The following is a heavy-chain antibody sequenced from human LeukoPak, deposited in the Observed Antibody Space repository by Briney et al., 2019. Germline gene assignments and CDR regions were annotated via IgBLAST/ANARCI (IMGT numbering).Heavy chain of an antibody. D-gene: IGHD3-10*01. V-gene: IGHV3-23*01. CDR3: AESASQRGVIPLLDY. J-gene: IGHJ4*02. CDR2: ISGSGGST. CDR1: GFTFSSYA. Sequence: GGSLRLSCAASGFTFSSYAMSWVRQAPGKGLEWVSAISGSGGSTYYADSVKGRFTISRDNSKNTLYLQMNSLRAEDTAVYYCAESASQRGVIPLLDYWGQGTLVTVSS.